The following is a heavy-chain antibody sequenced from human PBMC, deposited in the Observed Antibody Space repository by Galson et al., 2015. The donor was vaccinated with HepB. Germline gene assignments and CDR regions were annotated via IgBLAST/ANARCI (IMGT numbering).Heavy chain of an antibody. V-gene: IGHV3-7*03. CDR3: AKDREGGWSFDY. D-gene: IGHD6-19*01. CDR2: IKPEGTEQ. Sequence: SLRLSCAGSGFTSSRHWMHWVRQAPGKGLEWVASIKPEGTEQVYVDSVKGRFTISRDNAKNSLYLRMNSLRVEDTAVYYCAKDREGGWSFDYWGQGTLVTVSS. J-gene: IGHJ4*02. CDR1: GFTSSRHW.